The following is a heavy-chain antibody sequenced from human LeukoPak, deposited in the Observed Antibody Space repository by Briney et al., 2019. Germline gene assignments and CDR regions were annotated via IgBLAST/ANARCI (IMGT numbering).Heavy chain of an antibody. CDR3: AAGSCGGGSCYRPGYYYMDV. Sequence: ASVKVSCKASGFTFTSSAMQWVRQARGQRLEWIGWIVVGSGNTNYAQKFQERVTITRDMSTSTAYMELSSLRSEDTAVYYCAAGSCGGGSCYRPGYYYMDVWGKGTTVTISS. CDR2: IVVGSGNT. CDR1: GFTFTSSA. J-gene: IGHJ6*03. D-gene: IGHD2-15*01. V-gene: IGHV1-58*02.